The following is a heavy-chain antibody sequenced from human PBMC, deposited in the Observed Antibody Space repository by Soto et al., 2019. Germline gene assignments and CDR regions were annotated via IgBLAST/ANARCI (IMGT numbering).Heavy chain of an antibody. Sequence: EVQLLESGGGLVQPGGSLRLSCAASGFTFSSYAMSWVRQAPGKGLEWVSAISGSGGSTHYADSVKGRFTISRDNSKNTLYLQMNSLRAEDTAVYYCARRYCSSTSCYEGHFDYWGQGTLVTVSS. J-gene: IGHJ4*02. CDR2: ISGSGGST. CDR3: ARRYCSSTSCYEGHFDY. D-gene: IGHD2-2*01. CDR1: GFTFSSYA. V-gene: IGHV3-23*01.